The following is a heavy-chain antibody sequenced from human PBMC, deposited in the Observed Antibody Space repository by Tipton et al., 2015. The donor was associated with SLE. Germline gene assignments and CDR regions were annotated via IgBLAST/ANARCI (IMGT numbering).Heavy chain of an antibody. J-gene: IGHJ4*02. CDR1: GFTFSSYA. D-gene: IGHD3-10*01. CDR3: ARPMGSY. V-gene: IGHV3-30*04. Sequence: SLRLSCAASGFTFSSYAMHWVRQAPGKGLEWVAVISYDGSNKYYADSVKGRFTISRDSSKNTLYLQMNSLRAEDTAVYYCARPMGSYWGPGTLVTVPS. CDR2: ISYDGSNK.